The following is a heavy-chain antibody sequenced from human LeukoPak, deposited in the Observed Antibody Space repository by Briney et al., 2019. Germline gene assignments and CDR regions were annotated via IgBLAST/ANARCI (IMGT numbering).Heavy chain of an antibody. CDR3: ARDLSRYCSSTSCPRFDP. CDR1: GYTFTSYG. Sequence: GASVKVSCKASGYTFTSYGISWVRQAPGQGLEWMGWISAYNGNTNYAQKLQGRVTMTTDTSTSTAYMELRSLRSDDTAVYYCARDLSRYCSSTSCPRFDPWGQGTLVTVSS. CDR2: ISAYNGNT. D-gene: IGHD2-2*01. J-gene: IGHJ5*02. V-gene: IGHV1-18*01.